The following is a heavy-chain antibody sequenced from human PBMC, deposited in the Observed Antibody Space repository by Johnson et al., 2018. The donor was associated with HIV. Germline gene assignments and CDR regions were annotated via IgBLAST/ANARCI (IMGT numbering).Heavy chain of an antibody. CDR2: IYSGGST. CDR1: GFTVSSNY. V-gene: IGHV3-53*01. Sequence: VQLVESGGGLIQPGGSLRLSCAASGFTVSSNYMNWVRQAPGKGLEWVSVIYSGGSTYYADSVKGRFTISRDNSKNTLYLQMTSLRAEDTAVYSCARLDTSRRDAFDIWGQGTMVTVSS. J-gene: IGHJ3*02. CDR3: ARLDTSRRDAFDI.